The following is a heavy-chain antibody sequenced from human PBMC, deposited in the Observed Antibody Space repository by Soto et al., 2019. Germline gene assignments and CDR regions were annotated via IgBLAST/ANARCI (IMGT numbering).Heavy chain of an antibody. V-gene: IGHV3-73*02. Sequence: EVQFVESGGGLVQPGGSLKLSCAASGYTFSDSAMHWVRQASGKGLEWVGRIRSKANSYATVYAASVKGRFTISRDDSKNTAYLQMNSLKTEDTAVYYCARLWSEREPNFDYWGQGTLVSVSS. CDR2: IRSKANSYAT. J-gene: IGHJ4*02. CDR1: GYTFSDSA. D-gene: IGHD1-26*01. CDR3: ARLWSEREPNFDY.